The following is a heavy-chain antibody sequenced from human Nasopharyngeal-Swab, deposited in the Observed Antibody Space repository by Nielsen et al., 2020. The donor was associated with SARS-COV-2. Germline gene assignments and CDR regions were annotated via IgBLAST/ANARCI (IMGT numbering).Heavy chain of an antibody. CDR1: GFTFGTYS. CDR2: ISGSSSYI. V-gene: IGHV3-21*01. J-gene: IGHJ4*02. D-gene: IGHD1-26*01. CDR3: VREFEATGATYLDY. Sequence: GGSLRLSCAASGFTFGTYSMNWVRQAPGKGLEWVSSISGSSSYIYYADSVKGRFTISRDNAKNSLYLQMSSLRDEDTAVYYCVREFEATGATYLDYWGLGTLVTVSS.